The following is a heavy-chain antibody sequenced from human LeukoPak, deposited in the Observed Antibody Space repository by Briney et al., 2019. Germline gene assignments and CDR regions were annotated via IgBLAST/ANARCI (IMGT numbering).Heavy chain of an antibody. CDR3: ARSASYDFVWGSSRLDY. CDR2: IIPIFGTA. D-gene: IGHD3-16*01. CDR1: GGTFSSYA. Sequence: SVKVSCKASGGTFSSYAISWVRQAPGQGLEWMGGIIPIFGTANYAQKFQGRVTITADESTSTAYMELSSLRSEDTAVYYCARSASYDFVWGSSRLDYWGQGTLVTVSS. J-gene: IGHJ4*02. V-gene: IGHV1-69*01.